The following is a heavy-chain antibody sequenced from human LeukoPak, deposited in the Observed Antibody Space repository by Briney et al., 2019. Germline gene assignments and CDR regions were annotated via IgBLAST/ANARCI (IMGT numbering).Heavy chain of an antibody. CDR1: GLTVSTNY. J-gene: IGHJ4*02. CDR2: IYSGGST. Sequence: GGSLRLSCAASGLTVSTNYMSWVRQAPGKGLEWVSVIYSGGSTYYADSVKGRFTISRDNSKNTLYLQVNSLRAEDTAVYYCAREVVGAYYFDYWGQGTLVTVS. D-gene: IGHD1-26*01. CDR3: AREVVGAYYFDY. V-gene: IGHV3-66*02.